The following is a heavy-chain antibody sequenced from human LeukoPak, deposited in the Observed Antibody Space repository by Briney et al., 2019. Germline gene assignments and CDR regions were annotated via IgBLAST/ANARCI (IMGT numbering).Heavy chain of an antibody. CDR2: IYYSGST. D-gene: IGHD2-2*01. CDR3: ARDLRGSSCYDY. V-gene: IGHV4-39*07. CDR1: GGPFSSSSYY. J-gene: IGHJ4*01. Sequence: PSETLSLTCTVSGGPFSSSSYYWGWVRQPPGKGLEWIGSIYYSGSTSYNPSLKSRVTISVDTSKNQFSLKLTSVTAADTALYYCARDLRGSSCYDYCGQGSLVTVSS.